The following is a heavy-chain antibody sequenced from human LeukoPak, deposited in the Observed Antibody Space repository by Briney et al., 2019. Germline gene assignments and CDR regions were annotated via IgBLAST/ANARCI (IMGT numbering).Heavy chain of an antibody. Sequence: GGSLKISCKGSGYSFTSYWIGWVRQMPGKGLEWMGIIYPGDSDTRYSPSFQGQVTISADKSISTAYLQWSSLKASDTAMYYCARHVESTMVRGVTPLYYYYGMDVWGQGTTVTVSS. CDR3: ARHVESTMVRGVTPLYYYYGMDV. J-gene: IGHJ6*02. D-gene: IGHD3-10*01. V-gene: IGHV5-51*01. CDR1: GYSFTSYW. CDR2: IYPGDSDT.